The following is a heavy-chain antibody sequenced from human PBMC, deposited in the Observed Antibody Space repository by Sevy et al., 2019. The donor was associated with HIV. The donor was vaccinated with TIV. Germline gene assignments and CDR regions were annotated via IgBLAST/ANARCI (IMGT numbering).Heavy chain of an antibody. J-gene: IGHJ3*02. CDR2: INPSGGST. D-gene: IGHD2-15*01. CDR3: ARGIGYCSGGSCYDRSYDAFDI. Sequence: ASVKVSCKASGYTFTSYYMHWVRQAPGQGLEWMGIINPSGGSTSYAQKFQGRVTMTRDTSTSTVYMVLSSLRSEYTAVYYCARGIGYCSGGSCYDRSYDAFDIWGQGTMVTVSS. CDR1: GYTFTSYY. V-gene: IGHV1-46*01.